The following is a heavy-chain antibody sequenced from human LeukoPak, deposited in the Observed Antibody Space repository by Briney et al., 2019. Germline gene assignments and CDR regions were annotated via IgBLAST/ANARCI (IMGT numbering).Heavy chain of an antibody. CDR1: GFTFSDYY. CDR3: ARGTVAAPNWFDP. J-gene: IGHJ5*02. V-gene: IGHV3-11*06. Sequence: GGSLRLSCAASGFTFSDYYMSWIRRAPGKGLEWVSYISSSSSYTNYADSVKGRFTISRDNAKNSLYLQMNSLRAEDTAVYYCARGTVAAPNWFDPWGQGTLVTVSS. CDR2: ISSSSSYT. D-gene: IGHD6-19*01.